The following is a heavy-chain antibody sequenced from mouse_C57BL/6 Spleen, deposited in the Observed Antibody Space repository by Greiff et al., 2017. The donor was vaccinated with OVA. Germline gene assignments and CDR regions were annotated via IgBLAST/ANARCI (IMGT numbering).Heavy chain of an antibody. V-gene: IGHV1-55*01. CDR3: ARLGNYSDYDWFAD. CDR2: IYPGSGST. D-gene: IGHD2-4*01. J-gene: IGHJ3*01. CDR1: GYTFTSYW. Sequence: QVQLQQPGAELVKPGASVKMSCKASGYTFTSYWITWVKQRPGQGLEWIGDIYPGSGSTNYNEKFKGKATLTVDTSSSTAYMQLSSLTSDDSSVYYCARLGNYSDYDWFADWGQGTLVTVSA.